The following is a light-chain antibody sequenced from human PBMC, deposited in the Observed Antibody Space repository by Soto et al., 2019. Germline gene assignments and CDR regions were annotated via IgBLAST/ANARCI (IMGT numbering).Light chain of an antibody. CDR3: QQYDRVPGFT. Sequence: EIVLTQSPATLSLSPGERATLSCRASQSVSSYLAWYQQKPGQAPRLLIYDASNRATGIPARFSGSGSGTDFTLTISRLEPEDSAVYYCQQYDRVPGFTFGGGTKVDIK. J-gene: IGKJ4*01. CDR2: DAS. CDR1: QSVSSY. V-gene: IGKV3-11*01.